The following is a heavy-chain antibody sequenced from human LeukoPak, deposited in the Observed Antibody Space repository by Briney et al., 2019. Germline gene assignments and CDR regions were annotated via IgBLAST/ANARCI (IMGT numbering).Heavy chain of an antibody. Sequence: GESLKISCKSSGYSFTNYWIAWVRQMPGKGLECMGIIYPGDSDTRYSPSFQGQVTISAVKSISTAYLQWSSLKASDTAMYYCARLKAVDTAMGYFDYWGQGTLVTVSS. CDR3: ARLKAVDTAMGYFDY. J-gene: IGHJ4*02. CDR1: GYSFTNYW. D-gene: IGHD5-18*01. CDR2: IYPGDSDT. V-gene: IGHV5-51*01.